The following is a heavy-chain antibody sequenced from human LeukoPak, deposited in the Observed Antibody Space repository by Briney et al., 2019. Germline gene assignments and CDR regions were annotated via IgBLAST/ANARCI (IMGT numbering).Heavy chain of an antibody. Sequence: GGSLRLSCAASGFTVSSNYMTWIRQAPGERLEWVSIVYSGGDTYYADSVKGRFTMSRDNSKNMLYLQMNSLRAEDTAVYYCAKDTPRGYNYGYFDYWGQETLLTVSS. V-gene: IGHV3-53*01. CDR1: GFTVSSNY. D-gene: IGHD5-18*01. J-gene: IGHJ4*02. CDR3: AKDTPRGYNYGYFDY. CDR2: VYSGGDT.